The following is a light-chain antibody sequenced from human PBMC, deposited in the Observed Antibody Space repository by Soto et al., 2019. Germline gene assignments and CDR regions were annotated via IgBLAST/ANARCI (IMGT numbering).Light chain of an antibody. CDR3: QQYDSSPRT. CDR1: QSVSSSF. Sequence: EIVLTQSPGTLSLSPGERATLSCWASQSVSSSFLAWYQQKPGQAPRLLIYGASSRATGIPDRFSGSGSGTDFTLTISRLEPEDFAVYYCQQYDSSPRTFGPGTKVDIK. CDR2: GAS. J-gene: IGKJ3*01. V-gene: IGKV3-20*01.